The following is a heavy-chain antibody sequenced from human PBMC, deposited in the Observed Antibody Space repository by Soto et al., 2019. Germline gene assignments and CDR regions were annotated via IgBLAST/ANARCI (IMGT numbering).Heavy chain of an antibody. V-gene: IGHV1-8*01. J-gene: IGHJ4*02. Sequence: QVQLVQSGAEVKKPGASVKVSCKASGYTFTSYDINWVRQAPGQGLEWMGWMNPNSGNTGYAQKFQGRGTMTRNTSISTAYLERSSLRSEGTAVYYCVQSPELRQGGYWGQGTLVTVSS. CDR3: VQSPELRQGGY. CDR1: GYTFTSYD. CDR2: MNPNSGNT. D-gene: IGHD1-26*01.